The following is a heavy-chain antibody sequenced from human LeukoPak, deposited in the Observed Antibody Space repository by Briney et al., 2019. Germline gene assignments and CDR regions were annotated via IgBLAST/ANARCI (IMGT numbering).Heavy chain of an antibody. V-gene: IGHV3-66*01. CDR2: IYTGGST. CDR3: ARGLVTMIRGTMPTDY. CDR1: GFTFSSYW. D-gene: IGHD3-10*01. Sequence: HPGGSLRLSCAASGFTFSSYWMSWVRQAPGKGLEWVSVIYTGGSTYYADSVKGRFTISRDNSKNTVYLQMNSLRAEDTAIYYCARGLVTMIRGTMPTDYWGQGTLVSVSS. J-gene: IGHJ4*02.